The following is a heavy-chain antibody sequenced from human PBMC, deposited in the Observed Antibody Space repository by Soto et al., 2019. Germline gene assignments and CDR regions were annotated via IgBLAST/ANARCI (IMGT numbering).Heavy chain of an antibody. J-gene: IGHJ6*03. Sequence: GGSLRLSCAASGFTFSSYAMSWVRQAPGKGLEWVSAISGSGGSTYYADSVKGRFTISRDNAKNSLSLQMNNLRPDDTAVYYCARAGSNYFASGSSLPYYMDVWGKGTTVTVSS. CDR3: ARAGSNYFASGSSLPYYMDV. CDR1: GFTFSSYA. CDR2: ISGSGGST. V-gene: IGHV3-23*01. D-gene: IGHD3-10*01.